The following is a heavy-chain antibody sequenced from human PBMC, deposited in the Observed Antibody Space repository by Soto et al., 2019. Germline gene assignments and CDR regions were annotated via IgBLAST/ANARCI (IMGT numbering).Heavy chain of an antibody. CDR3: IGTYCGSSMRFDF. CDR2: VKSKTDGGTI. CDR1: GFTFSNAW. V-gene: IGHV3-15*01. J-gene: IGHJ4*02. D-gene: IGHD2-21*01. Sequence: EVQLVESGGGLVKPGGSLRLSCAASGFTFSNAWMTWVRQAPGKGLEWVGRVKSKTDGGTIDYAAPVKDRFTISRDDSKNTRNLQMNSLIPEDTAVYYCIGTYCGSSMRFDFWGQGTLVTVSS.